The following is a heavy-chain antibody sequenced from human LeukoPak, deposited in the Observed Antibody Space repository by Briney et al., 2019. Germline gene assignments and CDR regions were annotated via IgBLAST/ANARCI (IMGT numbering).Heavy chain of an antibody. D-gene: IGHD1-14*01. CDR3: ARLRTFDY. CDR1: GFTFCNYW. Sequence: PGGSLRLSCAASGFTFCNYWMSWVRQAPGKGLEWVANIKQDGSEKYYVGSVKGRFTISRDNADNSLYLQMNSLRAEDTAVYYCARLRTFDYWGQGTLVTVSS. V-gene: IGHV3-7*03. CDR2: IKQDGSEK. J-gene: IGHJ4*02.